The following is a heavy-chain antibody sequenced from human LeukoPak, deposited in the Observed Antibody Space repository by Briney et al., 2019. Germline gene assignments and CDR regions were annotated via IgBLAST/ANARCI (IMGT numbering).Heavy chain of an antibody. V-gene: IGHV3-20*04. Sequence: GGSLRLSCAASGFSFDDYAMSWVRQAPGKGLEWVSGINWSGVSTGYADSVRGRFTISRDNSKNSLFLQLNSLRAEDTAFYYCAKGKDTLNPYWYFDVWGRGTLVSVSS. CDR1: GFSFDDYA. CDR3: AKGKDTLNPYWYFDV. D-gene: IGHD5-18*01. CDR2: INWSGVST. J-gene: IGHJ2*01.